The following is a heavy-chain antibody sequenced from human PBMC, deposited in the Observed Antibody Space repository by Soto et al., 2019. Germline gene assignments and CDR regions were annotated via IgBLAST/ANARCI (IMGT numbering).Heavy chain of an antibody. CDR2: IVVGSGNT. J-gene: IGHJ3*02. CDR1: GFTFTSSA. D-gene: IGHD3-22*01. CDR3: AALLRDSSGYYYVGNAFDI. Sequence: QMQLVQSGPEVKKPGTSVKVSCKASGFTFTSSAVQWVRQARGQRLEWIGWIVVGSGNTNYAQKFQERVTITRDMSTSTAYMEVSSLRSEDTAVYYCAALLRDSSGYYYVGNAFDIWGQGTMVTVSS. V-gene: IGHV1-58*01.